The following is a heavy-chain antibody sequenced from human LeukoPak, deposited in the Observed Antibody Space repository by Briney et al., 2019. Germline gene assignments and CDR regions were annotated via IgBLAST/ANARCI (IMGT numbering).Heavy chain of an antibody. V-gene: IGHV1-69*13. Sequence: ASVNVSCKASGGTFSSYAISWVRQAPGQGLEWMGGIIPIFGTANYAQKFQGRVTITADESTSTAYMELSSLRSEDTAVYYCARARLRSGPPDYWGQGTLVTVSS. J-gene: IGHJ4*02. D-gene: IGHD3-3*01. CDR2: IIPIFGTA. CDR1: GGTFSSYA. CDR3: ARARLRSGPPDY.